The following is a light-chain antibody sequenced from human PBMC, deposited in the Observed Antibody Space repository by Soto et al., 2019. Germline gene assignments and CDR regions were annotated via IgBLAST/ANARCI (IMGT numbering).Light chain of an antibody. CDR2: INYDGTH. Sequence: QPVLTKSPSASASLGASVKLTCTLSSGYSTYAIAWHQQQSEKGPRFLMKINYDGTHSKGDGFFDRFSGSSSGAERHLTISSLQSEDEADYYCQSLGTGIQVFGGGTKVTVL. V-gene: IGLV4-69*01. J-gene: IGLJ3*02. CDR3: QSLGTGIQV. CDR1: SGYSTYA.